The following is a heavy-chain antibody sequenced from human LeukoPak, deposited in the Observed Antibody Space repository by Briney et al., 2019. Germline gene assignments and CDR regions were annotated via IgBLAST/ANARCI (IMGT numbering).Heavy chain of an antibody. CDR1: GYTLTELS. CDR2: FDPEDGET. CDR3: ALLSGSYYRRAAFDI. J-gene: IGHJ3*02. D-gene: IGHD1-26*01. Sequence: ASMKVSCKVSGYTLTELSMHWVRQAPGKGLEWMGGFDPEDGETIYAQKLQGRVTMTTDTSTSTAYMELRSLRSDDTAVYYCALLSGSYYRRAAFDIWGQGTMVTVSS. V-gene: IGHV1-24*01.